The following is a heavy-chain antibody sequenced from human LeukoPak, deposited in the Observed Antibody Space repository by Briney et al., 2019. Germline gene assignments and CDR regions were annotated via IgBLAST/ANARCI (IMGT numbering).Heavy chain of an antibody. D-gene: IGHD5-18*01. CDR1: GFTFSSYE. CDR3: ARTARHLDY. V-gene: IGHV3-48*03. Sequence: GGSLRLSCAASGFTFSSYEMNWVRQAPGKGLEWVSYISGSGTDINYADSVRGRFTISRDNAKNLLYLQMNDLRVEDTAVYYCARTARHLDYWGQGTLVTVSS. CDR2: ISGSGTDI. J-gene: IGHJ4*02.